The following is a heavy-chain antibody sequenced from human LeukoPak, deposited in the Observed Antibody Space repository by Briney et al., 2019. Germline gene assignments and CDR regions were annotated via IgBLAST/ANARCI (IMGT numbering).Heavy chain of an antibody. D-gene: IGHD3-22*01. CDR3: AKDAYSGYYPYYFDY. V-gene: IGHV3-23*01. CDR2: ISGSGGST. CDR1: GFTFSSYA. J-gene: IGHJ4*02. Sequence: GGPLRLSCVASGFTFSSYAMSWVRQAPGKGLEWVSGISGSGGSTYYADSVKGRFTISRDNSKNTLYLQMNSLRAEDTAVYYCAKDAYSGYYPYYFDYWGQGTLVTVSS.